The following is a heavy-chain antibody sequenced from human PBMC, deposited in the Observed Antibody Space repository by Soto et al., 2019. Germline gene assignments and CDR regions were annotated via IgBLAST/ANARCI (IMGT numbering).Heavy chain of an antibody. J-gene: IGHJ6*02. D-gene: IGHD3-16*01. Sequence: SLRLSCAASGFTFSSYGMHWVRQAPGEGLEWVAVISYDGSNKYYADSVKGRFTISRDNSKNTLYLQMNSLRAEDTAVYYCAKDLFVAGQGYYGMDVWGQGTTVTVSS. CDR1: GFTFSSYG. V-gene: IGHV3-30*18. CDR2: ISYDGSNK. CDR3: AKDLFVAGQGYYGMDV.